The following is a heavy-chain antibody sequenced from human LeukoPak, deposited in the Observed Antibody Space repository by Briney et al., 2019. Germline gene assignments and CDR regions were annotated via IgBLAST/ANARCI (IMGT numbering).Heavy chain of an antibody. CDR2: IYTSGST. CDR3: ARDGYCSSTSCYPPWDYYYYMDV. Sequence: PSETLSLTCTVSGGSISSYYWSWIRQPAGKGLEWIGRIYTSGSTNYNPSLKSRVTMSVDTSKNQFSLKLSSVTAADTAVYYCARDGYCSSTSCYPPWDYYYYMDVWGKGTTVTVSS. V-gene: IGHV4-4*07. J-gene: IGHJ6*03. CDR1: GGSISSYY. D-gene: IGHD2-2*01.